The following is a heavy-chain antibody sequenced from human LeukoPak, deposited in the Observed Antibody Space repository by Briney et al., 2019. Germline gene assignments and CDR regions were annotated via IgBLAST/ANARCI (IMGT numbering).Heavy chain of an antibody. J-gene: IGHJ4*02. D-gene: IGHD5-18*01. V-gene: IGHV4-59*01. Sequence: SETLSLTCTVSGGSISSYYWSWIRQPPGKGLEWIGYIYYSGSTSYNPSLKSRVTISVDTSKNQFSLKLRSVTAADTAVYYCARNSYGGTVDYWGQGTLVTVSS. CDR1: GGSISSYY. CDR3: ARNSYGGTVDY. CDR2: IYYSGST.